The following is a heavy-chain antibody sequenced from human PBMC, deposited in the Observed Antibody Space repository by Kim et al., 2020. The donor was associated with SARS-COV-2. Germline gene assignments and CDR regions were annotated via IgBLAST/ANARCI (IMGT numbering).Heavy chain of an antibody. V-gene: IGHV3-66*01. CDR2: IYSGGST. CDR1: GFTVSSNY. J-gene: IGHJ6*02. CDR3: ARPGYCSGGSCYNYGMDV. Sequence: GGSLRLSCAASGFTVSSNYMSWVRQAPGKGLEWVSVIYSGGSTYYADSVKGRFTISRDNSKNTLYLQMNSLRAEDTVVYYCARPGYCSGGSCYNYGMDVWGQGTTVTVSS. D-gene: IGHD2-15*01.